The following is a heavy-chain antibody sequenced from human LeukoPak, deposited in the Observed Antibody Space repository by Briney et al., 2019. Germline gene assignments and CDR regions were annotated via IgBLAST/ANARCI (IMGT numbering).Heavy chain of an antibody. CDR2: IYYSGST. CDR1: GGSFSGYY. CDR3: ARDTRLAHDAFDI. V-gene: IGHV4-59*01. J-gene: IGHJ3*02. D-gene: IGHD6-19*01. Sequence: SETLSLTCAVYGGSFSGYYWSWIRQPPGKGLEWIGYIYYSGSTNYNPSLKSRVTISVDTSKNQFSLKLSSVTAADTAVYYCARDTRLAHDAFDIWGQGTMVTVSS.